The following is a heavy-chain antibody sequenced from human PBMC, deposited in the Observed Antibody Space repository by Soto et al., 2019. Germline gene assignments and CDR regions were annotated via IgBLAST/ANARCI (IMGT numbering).Heavy chain of an antibody. Sequence: GGSLRLSCAASGFTFSNYGMHWVRQAPGKGLEWVALISYDGNNKYYADSLKGRFTISRDNSKNTLYLQMNSLRAEDTAVYYCAKDPDFWTDYYQGFNYWGQGTLVTVSS. J-gene: IGHJ4*02. CDR1: GFTFSNYG. D-gene: IGHD3-3*01. CDR2: ISYDGNNK. V-gene: IGHV3-30*18. CDR3: AKDPDFWTDYYQGFNY.